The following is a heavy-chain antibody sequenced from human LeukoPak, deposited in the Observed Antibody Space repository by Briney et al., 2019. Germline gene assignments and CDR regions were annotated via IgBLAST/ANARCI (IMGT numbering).Heavy chain of an antibody. J-gene: IGHJ4*02. V-gene: IGHV3-30*02. Sequence: PGGSLRLSCAASGFTFSSYGMHWVRQAPGKGLEWVAFIRYDGSNKYYADFVKGQFTISRDNSKNTLYLQMNSLRAEDTAVYYCAKDRGGYFDYWGQGTLVTVSS. D-gene: IGHD3-10*01. CDR1: GFTFSSYG. CDR3: AKDRGGYFDY. CDR2: IRYDGSNK.